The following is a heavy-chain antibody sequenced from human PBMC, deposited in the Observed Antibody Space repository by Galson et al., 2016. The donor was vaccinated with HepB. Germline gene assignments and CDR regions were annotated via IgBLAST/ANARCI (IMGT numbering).Heavy chain of an antibody. J-gene: IGHJ6*02. V-gene: IGHV4-61*05. D-gene: IGHD6-13*01. CDR1: GGSISSSSYY. CDR2: IHYSGST. Sequence: ETLSLTCTGSGGSISSSSYYWGWIRQPPGKGLEWIAYIHYSGSTDYNPSLKSRVSISLDTSKNQFSLRLTSVTAADTAVYFCARLRRVGAAGSYSYHSMDVWGQGTTVTVS. CDR3: ARLRRVGAAGSYSYHSMDV.